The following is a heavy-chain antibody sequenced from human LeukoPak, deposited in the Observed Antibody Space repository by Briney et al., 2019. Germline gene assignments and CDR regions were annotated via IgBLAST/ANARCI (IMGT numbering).Heavy chain of an antibody. CDR1: GYTFTGYY. Sequence: SVKVSCKASGYTFTGYYMHWVRQAPGQGLEWMGGIIPIFGTANYAQKFQGRVTITADESTSTAYMELSSLRSEDTAVYYCARSTTVVTEYFQHWGQGTLVTVSS. D-gene: IGHD4-23*01. J-gene: IGHJ1*01. V-gene: IGHV1-69*13. CDR2: IIPIFGTA. CDR3: ARSTTVVTEYFQH.